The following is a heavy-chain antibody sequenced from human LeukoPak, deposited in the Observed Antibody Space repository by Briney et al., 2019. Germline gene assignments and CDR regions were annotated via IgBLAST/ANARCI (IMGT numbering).Heavy chain of an antibody. D-gene: IGHD3-10*01. CDR1: GGSISSYY. CDR3: ARSIAYYYGSGSYDWFDP. CDR2: IYTSGST. J-gene: IGHJ5*02. V-gene: IGHV4-4*07. Sequence: MPSETLSLTCTVSGGSISSYYWSWLRQPAGKGLEWIGRIYTSGSTNYNPSLKSRVTMSVDTSKNQFSLKLSSVTAADTAVYYCARSIAYYYGSGSYDWFDPWGQGTLVTVSS.